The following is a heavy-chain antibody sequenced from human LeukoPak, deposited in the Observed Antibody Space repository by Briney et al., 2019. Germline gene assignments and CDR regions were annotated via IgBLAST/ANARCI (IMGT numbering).Heavy chain of an antibody. CDR3: ARADSSTWHDAFDI. CDR1: GFTFSNAW. CDR2: IKSKTDGGTT. Sequence: SGGSLRLSCAASGFTFSNAWMSWVRQAPGKGLEWVGRIKSKTDGGTTDYAAPVKGRFTISRDNSKNTLYLQMNSLRAEDTAVYYCARADSSTWHDAFDIWGQGKMVTVSS. J-gene: IGHJ3*02. V-gene: IGHV3-15*01. D-gene: IGHD6-13*01.